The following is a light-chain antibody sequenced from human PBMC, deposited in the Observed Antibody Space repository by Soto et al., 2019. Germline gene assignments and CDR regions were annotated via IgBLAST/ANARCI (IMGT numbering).Light chain of an antibody. CDR2: GAS. Sequence: EIVLTQSPGTLSLSPGERATLSCRASQSVSNNYLAWYQQKPGQAPRLLIYGASNRATGIPDRFSGSGSGTDSTLTISRLEPEDFGVYYCHQHNNWWTFGQGTKVDIK. CDR3: HQHNNWWT. CDR1: QSVSNNY. V-gene: IGKV3D-20*02. J-gene: IGKJ1*01.